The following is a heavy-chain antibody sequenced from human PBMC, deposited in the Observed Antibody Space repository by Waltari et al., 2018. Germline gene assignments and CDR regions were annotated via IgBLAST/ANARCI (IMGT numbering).Heavy chain of an antibody. CDR2: IFNCRAT. CDR1: GGSIERDY. V-gene: IGHV4-59*01. Sequence: QVQLQESGPRLVKPSETLSLTCTVSGGSIERDYWTWVRQTPGKGLEWVGYIFNCRATNYDPALMSRVSISLDVANRQFSLNLMSVTAADTAVYFCTRSTSSGEQIHFDYWGRGILVTVSS. J-gene: IGHJ4*02. CDR3: TRSTSSGEQIHFDY. D-gene: IGHD1-26*01.